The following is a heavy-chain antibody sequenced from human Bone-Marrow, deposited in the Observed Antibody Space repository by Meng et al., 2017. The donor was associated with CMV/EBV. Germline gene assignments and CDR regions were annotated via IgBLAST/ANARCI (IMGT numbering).Heavy chain of an antibody. Sequence: ASVKVSCKASGYTFTGYYMHWVRQAPGQGLEWMGWINPNSGGTNYAQKFQGRVTMTRDTSISTAYMEVSRLRSDDTAVYYCARDSITIFGVVWDYGMDVWGQGTTVTVSS. CDR1: GYTFTGYY. V-gene: IGHV1-2*02. CDR2: INPNSGGT. CDR3: ARDSITIFGVVWDYGMDV. D-gene: IGHD3-3*01. J-gene: IGHJ6*02.